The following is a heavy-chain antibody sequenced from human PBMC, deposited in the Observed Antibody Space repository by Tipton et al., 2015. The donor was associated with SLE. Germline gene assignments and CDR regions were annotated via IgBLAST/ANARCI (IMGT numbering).Heavy chain of an antibody. Sequence: TLSLTCTVSGGSISSYYWSWIRQPAGGGLEWTGRIYTNENTNYNPSLKSRVTISVDTSEKQVSLRLNSVTAADTAVYYCARGKTRVEYWGQGTLVTVSS. D-gene: IGHD1-14*01. CDR3: ARGKTRVEY. CDR2: IYTNENT. V-gene: IGHV4-4*07. J-gene: IGHJ4*02. CDR1: GGSISSYY.